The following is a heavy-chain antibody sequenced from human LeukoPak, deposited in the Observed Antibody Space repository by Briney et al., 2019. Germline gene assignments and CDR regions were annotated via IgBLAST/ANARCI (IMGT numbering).Heavy chain of an antibody. CDR2: ITHSGST. CDR3: ARHIAPYYYYYMDV. J-gene: IGHJ6*03. Sequence: SETLSLTCAVYGGSFSGCYWSWIRQPPGKGLEWSGEITHSGSTNYTPSLKSRVTTYVDTSKNNISLKMSSVTAPHTAVYYSARHIAPYYYYYMDVWGKGNTVTISS. V-gene: IGHV4-34*01. CDR1: GGSFSGCY. D-gene: IGHD2-21*01.